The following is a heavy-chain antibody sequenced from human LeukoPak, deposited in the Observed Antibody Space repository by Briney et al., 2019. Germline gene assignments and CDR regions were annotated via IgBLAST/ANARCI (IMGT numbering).Heavy chain of an antibody. CDR3: ARRAAAGTYYYYGMDV. CDR1: GFTFSSYA. D-gene: IGHD6-13*01. Sequence: GSLRLSCAASGFTFSSYAMSWVRQPPGKGLEWIGEINHSGSTNYNPSLKSRVTISVDTSKNQFSLKLSSVTAADTAVYYCARRAAAGTYYYYGMDVWGQGTTVTVSS. J-gene: IGHJ6*02. V-gene: IGHV4-34*01. CDR2: INHSGST.